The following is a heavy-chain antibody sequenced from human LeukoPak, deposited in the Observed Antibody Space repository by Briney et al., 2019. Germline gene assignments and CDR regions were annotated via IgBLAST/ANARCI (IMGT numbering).Heavy chain of an antibody. V-gene: IGHV1-69*04. CDR2: IIPILGIA. D-gene: IGHD2-2*01. Sequence: ASVKVSCKASGGTFSSYAISWVRQAPGQGLEWMGRIIPILGIANYAQKFQGRVTITADKSTSTAYMELSSLRSEDTAVYYCARVQRYCSSTSCQQGYYYYYGMDVWGQGTTVTVSS. CDR1: GGTFSSYA. CDR3: ARVQRYCSSTSCQQGYYYYYGMDV. J-gene: IGHJ6*02.